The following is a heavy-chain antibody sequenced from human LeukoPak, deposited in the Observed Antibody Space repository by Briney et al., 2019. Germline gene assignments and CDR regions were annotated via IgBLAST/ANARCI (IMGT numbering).Heavy chain of an antibody. CDR3: ARDHDYYDSSGHSPGPYYYGMDV. Sequence: GGCLRLSCAASGFTFSDYYMSWIRPAPGKGVEWDSYICSSSSYTNYAESVKGRFTISRDNAKSSLYLQKNSPRAEDTAVYYCARDHDYYDSSGHSPGPYYYGMDVWGQGTTVTVSS. J-gene: IGHJ6*02. CDR2: ICSSSSYT. CDR1: GFTFSDYY. V-gene: IGHV3-11*05. D-gene: IGHD3-22*01.